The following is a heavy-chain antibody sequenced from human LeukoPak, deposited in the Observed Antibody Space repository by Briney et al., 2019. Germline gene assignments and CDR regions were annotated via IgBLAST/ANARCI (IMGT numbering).Heavy chain of an antibody. J-gene: IGHJ4*02. CDR1: GFTFTTYW. V-gene: IGHV3-23*01. D-gene: IGHD5-18*01. Sequence: PGGSLRLSCAASGFTFTTYWMSWVRQAPGKGLEWVSAISGSGGSTYYADSVKGRFSISRDSSKNTLYLQMNSLRVEDTAVYYCARDEGTYSYGQEYWGQGTLVTVSS. CDR2: ISGSGGST. CDR3: ARDEGTYSYGQEY.